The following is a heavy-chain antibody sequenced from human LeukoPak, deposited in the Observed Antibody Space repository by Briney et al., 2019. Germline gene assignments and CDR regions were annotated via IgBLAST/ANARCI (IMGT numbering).Heavy chain of an antibody. J-gene: IGHJ4*02. Sequence: SETLSLTCIVSGGSINNSFHYWGWIRQPPGKGLQWIGTIYYSGNTYYNPSLKSRVTISVDTSKNQFSLSLSSVTAADTAVYYCVRDSSGFDFDSWGQGTLVTVSS. CDR3: VRDSSGFDFDS. D-gene: IGHD6-19*01. V-gene: IGHV4-39*07. CDR2: IYYSGNT. CDR1: GGSINNSFHY.